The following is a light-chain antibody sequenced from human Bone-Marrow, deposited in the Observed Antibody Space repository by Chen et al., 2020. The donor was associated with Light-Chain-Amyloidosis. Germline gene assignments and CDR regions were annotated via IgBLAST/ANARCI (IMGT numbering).Light chain of an antibody. Sequence: NFMLTQPHSVSESPGKTVIISCTRSSGSIATNYVQWYQQRPGSSPTTVIYEDDQRPSGVPDRFSGSIDRSSNSASLTISGLKTEDEVDYYCQSDQGSSQGVFGGGTKLTVL. V-gene: IGLV6-57*01. CDR3: QSDQGSSQGV. J-gene: IGLJ3*02. CDR2: EDD. CDR1: SGSIATNY.